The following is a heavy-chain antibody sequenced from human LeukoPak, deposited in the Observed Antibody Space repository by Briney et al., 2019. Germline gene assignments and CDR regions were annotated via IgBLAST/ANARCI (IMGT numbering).Heavy chain of an antibody. V-gene: IGHV4-61*02. CDR1: GGSISSGSYY. CDR3: ARVQYDFWSGYPLGWFDP. Sequence: NPSQTLSLTCNVSGGSISSGSYYWSWIRQPAGKGLEWIGRIYTSGSTNYNPSLKSRVTISVDTSKNQFSLKLSSVTAADTAVYYCARVQYDFWSGYPLGWFDPWGQGTLVTVSS. J-gene: IGHJ5*02. D-gene: IGHD3-3*01. CDR2: IYTSGST.